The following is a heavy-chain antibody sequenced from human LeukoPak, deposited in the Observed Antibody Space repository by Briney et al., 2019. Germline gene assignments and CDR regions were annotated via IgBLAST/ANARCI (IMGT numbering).Heavy chain of an antibody. J-gene: IGHJ4*02. CDR2: INPNSGGR. CDR3: ARAYSGYEAFDY. Sequence: EASVKVSCKASGCTFTGYYIHWVRQAPGQGLEWMGWINPNSGGRNYAQKFQGRVTMTRDTSTTYMELSRLTSDDTAVYYCARAYSGYEAFDYWGQGTLVTVSS. V-gene: IGHV1-2*02. CDR1: GCTFTGYY. D-gene: IGHD5-12*01.